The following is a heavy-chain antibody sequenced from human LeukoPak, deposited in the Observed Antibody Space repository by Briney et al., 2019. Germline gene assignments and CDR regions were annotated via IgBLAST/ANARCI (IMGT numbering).Heavy chain of an antibody. D-gene: IGHD3-10*01. CDR1: GFTFSSYG. CDR3: ARDEPPLWFGELFPISIGTMFDY. Sequence: GGSLRLSCAASGFTFSSYGMHWVSQAPGKGLEWVAVISYDGSNKYYADSVKGRFTPSRDNSKHTLYLQMNSLRAEDTAVYYCARDEPPLWFGELFPISIGTMFDYWGQGTLVTVSS. CDR2: ISYDGSNK. V-gene: IGHV3-30*03. J-gene: IGHJ4*02.